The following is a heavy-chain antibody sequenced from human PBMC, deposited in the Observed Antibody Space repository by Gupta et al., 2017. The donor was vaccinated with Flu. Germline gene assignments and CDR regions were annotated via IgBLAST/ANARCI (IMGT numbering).Heavy chain of an antibody. J-gene: IGHJ3*02. CDR2: IRSKAYAGTT. CDR3: TRNTIVVDPVGAFDI. V-gene: IGHV3-49*03. Sequence: MSWFRQAPGKGLEWVGFIRSKAYAGTTEYAASVKGRFTISRDDSKSIAYLQMNSLKTEDTAVYYCTRNTIVVDPVGAFDIWGQGTMVTVSS. D-gene: IGHD3-22*01.